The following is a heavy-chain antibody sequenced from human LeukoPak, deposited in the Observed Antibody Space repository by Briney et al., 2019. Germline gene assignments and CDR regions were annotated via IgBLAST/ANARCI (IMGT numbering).Heavy chain of an antibody. J-gene: IGHJ4*02. CDR1: GGSISSYY. Sequence: SETLSLTCTVSGGSISSYYWSWIRQPPGKGLEWIGYIYYSGSTNYNPSLKSQVTISVDTSKNQFSLKLSSVTAADTAVYYCARLGTKEFDYWGQGTLVTVSS. D-gene: IGHD1-14*01. V-gene: IGHV4-59*08. CDR2: IYYSGST. CDR3: ARLGTKEFDY.